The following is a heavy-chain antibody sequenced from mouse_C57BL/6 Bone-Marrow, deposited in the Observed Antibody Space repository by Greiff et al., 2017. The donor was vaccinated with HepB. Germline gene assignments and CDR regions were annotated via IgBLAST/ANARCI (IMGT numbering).Heavy chain of an antibody. Sequence: EVKLMESGGGLVKPGGSLKLSCAASGFTFSSYAMSWVRQTPEKRLEWVATISDGGSYTYYPDNVKGRFTISRDNAKNNLYLQMSHLKSEDTAMYYCAITTVVPRFAYWGQGTLVTVSA. CDR2: ISDGGSYT. CDR1: GFTFSSYA. D-gene: IGHD1-1*01. CDR3: AITTVVPRFAY. J-gene: IGHJ3*01. V-gene: IGHV5-4*03.